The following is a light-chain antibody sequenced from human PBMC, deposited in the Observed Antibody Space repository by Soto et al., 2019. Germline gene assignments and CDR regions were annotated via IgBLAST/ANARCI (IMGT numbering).Light chain of an antibody. CDR1: KLGDTY. CDR3: QAWDSTTVV. Sequence: SYELTQPPSVSVSPGQTATITCSGDKLGDTYACWYQQKPGQSPVVVIYQDRKRPSGIPERFSGSNSGNTATLTISGTQAMDEADYYCQAWDSTTVVFGGGTKLTVL. J-gene: IGLJ2*01. CDR2: QDR. V-gene: IGLV3-1*01.